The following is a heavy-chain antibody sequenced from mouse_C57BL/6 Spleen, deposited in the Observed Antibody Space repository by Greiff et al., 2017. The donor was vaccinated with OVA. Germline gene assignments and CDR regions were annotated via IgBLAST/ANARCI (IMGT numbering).Heavy chain of an antibody. V-gene: IGHV5-17*01. CDR3: ARFTTVVATEDWYFDV. CDR2: ISSGSSTI. Sequence: EVKLVESGGGLVKPGGSLKLSCAASGFTFSDYGMHWVRQAPETGLEWVAYISSGSSTIYYADTVKGRFTISRDNAKNTLFLQMTSLRSEDTAMYYCARFTTVVATEDWYFDVWGTGTTVTVSS. D-gene: IGHD1-1*01. CDR1: GFTFSDYG. J-gene: IGHJ1*03.